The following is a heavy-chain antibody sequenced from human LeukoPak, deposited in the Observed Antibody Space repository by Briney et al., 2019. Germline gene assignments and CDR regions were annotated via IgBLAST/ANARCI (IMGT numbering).Heavy chain of an antibody. D-gene: IGHD3-16*01. J-gene: IGHJ4*02. CDR2: ISSSTNTI. Sequence: GGSLRLTCEVSGFPFTLYNMNWVRQAPGKGLEWLSYISSSTNTIYYADSVKGRFTISRDNAKNSLYLQMNGLGAEDTAVYYCARELNGYGYYFFDYWGPGTLVTVSS. V-gene: IGHV3-48*04. CDR3: ARELNGYGYYFFDY. CDR1: GFPFTLYN.